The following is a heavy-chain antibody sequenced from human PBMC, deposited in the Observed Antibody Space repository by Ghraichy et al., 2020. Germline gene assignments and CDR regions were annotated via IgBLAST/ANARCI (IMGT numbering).Heavy chain of an antibody. CDR2: FSWNSGNI. Sequence: PRLSCAVSGFTFDDNAIHWVRQAPGKGLEWVTGFSWNSGNIGYADSVKGRFTISGDNAKNSLYLQMNSLRAEDTALYYCALSNRRYYFYGMDVWGQGTTVTVSS. V-gene: IGHV3-9*01. D-gene: IGHD2-2*01. J-gene: IGHJ6*02. CDR3: ALSNRRYYFYGMDV. CDR1: GFTFDDNA.